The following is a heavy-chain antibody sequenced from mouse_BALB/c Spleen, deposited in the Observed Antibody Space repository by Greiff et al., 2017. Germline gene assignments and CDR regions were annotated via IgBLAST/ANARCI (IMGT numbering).Heavy chain of an antibody. Sequence: EVKLQESGAELVKPGASVKLSCTASGFNIKDTYMHWVKQRPEQGLEWIGRIDPANGNTKYDPKFQGKATITADTSSNTAYLQLSSLTSEDTAVYYCARLDYLYAMDYWGQGTSVTVSS. V-gene: IGHV14-3*02. CDR3: ARLDYLYAMDY. D-gene: IGHD5-5*01. CDR2: IDPANGNT. J-gene: IGHJ4*01. CDR1: GFNIKDTY.